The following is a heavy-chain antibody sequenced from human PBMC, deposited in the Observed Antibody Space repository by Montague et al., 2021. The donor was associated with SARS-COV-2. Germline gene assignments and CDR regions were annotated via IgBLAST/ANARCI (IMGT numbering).Heavy chain of an antibody. D-gene: IGHD3-9*01. J-gene: IGHJ6*02. CDR1: GGSISSGGYY. CDR2: IYYSGST. Sequence: SETLSLTCTVSGGSISSGGYYWSWIRQHPGKGLEWIGSIYYSGSTXYNPSLKSRVTISVDTSKNQFSLKLSSVTAADTAVYYCARHADILTTYYYYYGMDVWGQGTTVTVSS. V-gene: IGHV4-39*01. CDR3: ARHADILTTYYYYYGMDV.